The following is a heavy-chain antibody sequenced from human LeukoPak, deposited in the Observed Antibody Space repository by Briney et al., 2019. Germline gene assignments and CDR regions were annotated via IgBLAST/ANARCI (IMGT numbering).Heavy chain of an antibody. D-gene: IGHD2-2*01. J-gene: IGHJ4*02. CDR3: ARAWSSTSCYLD. Sequence: GGSLRLSCAASGFTSSSYSVNWVRQAPGKGLEWVSSISSSSSYIYYADSVKGRFTISRDNAKNSLYLQMNSLRAEDTAVYYCARAWSSTSCYLDWGQGTLVTVSS. CDR1: GFTSSSYS. V-gene: IGHV3-21*01. CDR2: ISSSSSYI.